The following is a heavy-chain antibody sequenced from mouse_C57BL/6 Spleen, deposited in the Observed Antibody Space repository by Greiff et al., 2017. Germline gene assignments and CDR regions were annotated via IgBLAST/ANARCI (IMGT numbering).Heavy chain of an antibody. Sequence: QVQLKQPGAELVKPGASVKMSCKASGYTFTSYWITWVKQRPGQGLEWIGDIYPGSGSTNYNEKFKSKATLTVDTSSSTAYMQLSSLTSEDSAVYYCARGRLRGNYFDYWGQGTTLTVSS. D-gene: IGHD2-4*01. CDR2: IYPGSGST. CDR3: ARGRLRGNYFDY. CDR1: GYTFTSYW. V-gene: IGHV1-55*01. J-gene: IGHJ2*01.